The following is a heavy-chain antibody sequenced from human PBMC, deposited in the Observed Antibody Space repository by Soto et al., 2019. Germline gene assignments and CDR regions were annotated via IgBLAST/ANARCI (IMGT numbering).Heavy chain of an antibody. CDR1: GLSLRTTGVG. Sequence: QITLKESGPTLVKPTQTLTLTCTFSGLSLRTTGVGVGWVRQPPGKALEWLALLDWDDDKRYSPSLKSRLTITKDTSEKQVVLTMTNMDTVDTATYYCVQSRCGGDCLQSYSSHSYYGLDVWGQGTTVTVSS. J-gene: IGHJ6*02. D-gene: IGHD2-21*02. V-gene: IGHV2-5*02. CDR3: VQSRCGGDCLQSYSSHSYYGLDV. CDR2: LDWDDDK.